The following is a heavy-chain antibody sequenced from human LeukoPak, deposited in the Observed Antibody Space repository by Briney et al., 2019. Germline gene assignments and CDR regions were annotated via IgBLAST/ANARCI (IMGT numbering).Heavy chain of an antibody. CDR1: GFTFSDYG. CDR2: ISGSGDKK. V-gene: IGHV3-23*01. D-gene: IGHD6-13*01. J-gene: IGHJ4*02. Sequence: TGGSLRLSCAASGFTFSDYGMSWVRQAPGKGLEWVSGISGSGDKKYYADSVKGRFTISRDNSKNTVYLQMNSLRGEDTAVYYCAKGRIAPDYWGQGTLVTVSS. CDR3: AKGRIAPDY.